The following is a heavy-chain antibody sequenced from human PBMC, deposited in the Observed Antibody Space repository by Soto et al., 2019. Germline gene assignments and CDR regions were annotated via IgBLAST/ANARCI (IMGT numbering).Heavy chain of an antibody. CDR3: ARDVSSIAARPDYYYYGMDV. V-gene: IGHV1-69*13. J-gene: IGHJ6*02. D-gene: IGHD6-6*01. CDR2: IIPIFGTA. CDR1: GGTFSSYA. Sequence: SVKVSCKASGGTFSSYAISWVRQAPGQGLEWMGGIIPIFGTANYAQKFQGRVTITADESTSTAYMELSSLRSEDTAVYYCARDVSSIAARPDYYYYGMDVWGQGTTVTVSS.